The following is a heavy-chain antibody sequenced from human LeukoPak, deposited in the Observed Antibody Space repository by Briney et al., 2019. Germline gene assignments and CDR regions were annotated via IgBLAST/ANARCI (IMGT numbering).Heavy chain of an antibody. V-gene: IGHV1-69*13. CDR2: IIPIFGTA. Sequence: ASVKVSCKASGGTFSSYAISWVRQAPGQGLEWMGGIIPIFGTANYAQKFQGRVTITADESTSTAYMELSSLRSEDTAVYYCAAPQVPYYYDSSGSIDAFDIWGQGTMVTVSS. D-gene: IGHD3-22*01. CDR1: GGTFSSYA. J-gene: IGHJ3*02. CDR3: AAPQVPYYYDSSGSIDAFDI.